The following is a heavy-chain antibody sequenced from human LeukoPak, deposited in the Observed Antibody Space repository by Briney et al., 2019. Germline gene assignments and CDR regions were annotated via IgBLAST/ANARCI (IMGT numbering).Heavy chain of an antibody. CDR1: GYSFTSYG. CDR2: ISAYNGNT. CDR3: ARSIIVGATRGGVDY. D-gene: IGHD1-26*01. V-gene: IGHV1-18*01. J-gene: IGHJ4*02. Sequence: ASVKVSCKASGYSFTSYGISWVRQAPGQGLEWMGWISAYNGNTNYAQKLQGRVTMTTDTSTSTAYMELRSLRSDDTAVYYCARSIIVGATRGGVDYWGQGTLVTVSS.